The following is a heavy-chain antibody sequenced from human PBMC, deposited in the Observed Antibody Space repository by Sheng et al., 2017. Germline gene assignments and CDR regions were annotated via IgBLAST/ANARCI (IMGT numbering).Heavy chain of an antibody. V-gene: IGHV3-53*01. D-gene: IGHD3-22*01. CDR1: GFTVSSNY. Sequence: EVQLVESGGGLIQPGGSLRLSCAASGFTVSSNYMSWVRQAPGKGLEWVSVIYSGGSTYYADSVKGRFTISRDNSKNTLYLQMNSLRAEDTAVYYCARDSPSRVGGKIVVEDDAFDIWGQGTMVTVSS. J-gene: IGHJ3*02. CDR2: IYSGGST. CDR3: ARDSPSRVGGKIVVEDDAFDI.